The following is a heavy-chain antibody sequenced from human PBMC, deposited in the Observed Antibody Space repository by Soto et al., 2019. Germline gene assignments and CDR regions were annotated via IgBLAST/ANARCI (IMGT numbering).Heavy chain of an antibody. J-gene: IGHJ4*02. CDR2: IYYSGST. CDR3: ARAGGREGYYFEY. CDR1: GGSISSYY. V-gene: IGHV4-59*01. Sequence: SETMSLTCSVAGGSISSYYWSWIRQPPGKGLEWIGYIYYSGSTNYNPSLKSRVTISVDTSKNQFSLKLSSVTAADTAVYYCARAGGREGYYFEYWGQGTLVTVSS.